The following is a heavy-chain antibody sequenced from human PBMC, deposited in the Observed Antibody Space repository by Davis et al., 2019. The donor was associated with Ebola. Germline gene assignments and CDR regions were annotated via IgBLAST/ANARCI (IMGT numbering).Heavy chain of an antibody. J-gene: IGHJ6*02. V-gene: IGHV3-21*01. Sequence: GESLKISCAASGFTFSSYWMSWVRQAPGKGLEWVSSISSSSSYIYYADSVKGRFTISRDNAKNSLYLQMNSLRAEDTAVYYCARDGTYYDFWSGYYTTYYGMDVWGQGTTVTVSS. CDR1: GFTFSSYW. CDR3: ARDGTYYDFWSGYYTTYYGMDV. CDR2: ISSSSSYI. D-gene: IGHD3-3*01.